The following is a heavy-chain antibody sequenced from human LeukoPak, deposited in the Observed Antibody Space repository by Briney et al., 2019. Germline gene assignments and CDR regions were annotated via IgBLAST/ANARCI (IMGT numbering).Heavy chain of an antibody. V-gene: IGHV3-30*03. CDR3: ARDSVFVVVVAATELDY. D-gene: IGHD2-15*01. Sequence: GGSLRLSCAASGFTFSSYGMHWVRQAPGRGLEWVAVISYDGSNKYYADSVKGRFTISRDNSKNTLYLQMNSLRAEDTAVYYCARDSVFVVVVAATELDYWGQGTLVTVSS. CDR1: GFTFSSYG. J-gene: IGHJ4*02. CDR2: ISYDGSNK.